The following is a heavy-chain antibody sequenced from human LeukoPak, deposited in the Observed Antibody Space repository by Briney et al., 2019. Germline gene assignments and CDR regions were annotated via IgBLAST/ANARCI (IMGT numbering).Heavy chain of an antibody. V-gene: IGHV3-33*01. D-gene: IGHD3-16*01. CDR2: MWDDGTNE. Sequence: GRSLRLSCTASGFNFGIYGMHWVRQAPGKGLEWVAVMWDDGTNEYYVESVKGRFTISRDNGKRTLYLQMNSLRAEDTAVYYCARDMMKGSHAFDIRGQGTMVTVSS. J-gene: IGHJ3*02. CDR3: ARDMMKGSHAFDI. CDR1: GFNFGIYG.